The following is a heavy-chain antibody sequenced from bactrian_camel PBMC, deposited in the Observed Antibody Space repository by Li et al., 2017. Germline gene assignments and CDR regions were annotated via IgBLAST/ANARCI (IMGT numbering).Heavy chain of an antibody. CDR2: IESDGST. Sequence: HVQLVESGGGSVRAGGSLRLSCAASGYTIRRYAVAWFRQAPGEEREGVAGIESDGSTSYADSVKGRFTISLDKAKRTLYLEMNNLRPEDTATYYCAARSRPGVVPP. V-gene: IGHV3S9*01. D-gene: IGHD7*01. CDR1: GYTIRRYA.